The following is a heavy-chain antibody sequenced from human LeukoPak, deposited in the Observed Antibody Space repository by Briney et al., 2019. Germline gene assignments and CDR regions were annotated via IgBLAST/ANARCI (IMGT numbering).Heavy chain of an antibody. D-gene: IGHD6-13*01. CDR3: ARARIAAAGFWFDP. CDR1: GYTFTSCG. V-gene: IGHV1-18*01. Sequence: GASVKVSCKASGYTFTSCGISWVRQAPGQGLEWMGWISAYNGNTNYAQKLQGRVTMTTDTSTSTAYMELRSLRSDDTAVYYCARARIAAAGFWFDPWGQGTLVTVSS. CDR2: ISAYNGNT. J-gene: IGHJ5*02.